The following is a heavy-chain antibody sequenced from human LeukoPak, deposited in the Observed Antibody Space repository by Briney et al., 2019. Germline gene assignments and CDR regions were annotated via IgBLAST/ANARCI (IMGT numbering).Heavy chain of an antibody. J-gene: IGHJ6*02. V-gene: IGHV3-7*01. CDR3: ARDSGRYISAQGAYYYHGMDV. Sequence: GGSLRLSCAASGFTLSSYWMSWVRQAPGKGLEGVANIKQDGSEKYYVDSVKGRFTISRDNAKNSLSLQMNSLISEDTAVYYCARDSGRYISAQGAYYYHGMDVWGQGTTVTVSS. CDR1: GFTLSSYW. D-gene: IGHD6-19*01. CDR2: IKQDGSEK.